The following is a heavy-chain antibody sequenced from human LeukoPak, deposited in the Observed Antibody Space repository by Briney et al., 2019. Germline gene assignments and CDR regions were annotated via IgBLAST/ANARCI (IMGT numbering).Heavy chain of an antibody. CDR3: AREPPRRGYTSNWFDP. D-gene: IGHD5-18*01. CDR2: IYTSGST. Sequence: LRLSCAASGFTFSNAWMSWIRQPAGKGLEWIGRIYTSGSTNYNPSLKSRVTMSVDTSKNQFSLKLSSVTAADTAVYHCAREPPRRGYTSNWFDPWGQGTLVTVSS. V-gene: IGHV4-4*07. J-gene: IGHJ5*02. CDR1: GFTFSNAW.